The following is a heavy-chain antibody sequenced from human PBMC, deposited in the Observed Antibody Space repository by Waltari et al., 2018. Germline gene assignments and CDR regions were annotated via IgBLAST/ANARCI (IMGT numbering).Heavy chain of an antibody. J-gene: IGHJ4*02. CDR1: GYTFTSYY. CDR3: ARGDGDYVPFDY. D-gene: IGHD4-17*01. Sequence: QVQLVQSGAEVKKPGASVKVSCKASGYTFTSYYMHWVRQAPGQGLEWRGRINPSGGSTSYAQKFQGRVTMTRDTSTSTVYMELSSLRSEDTAVYYCARGDGDYVPFDYWGQGTLVTVSS. V-gene: IGHV1-46*01. CDR2: INPSGGST.